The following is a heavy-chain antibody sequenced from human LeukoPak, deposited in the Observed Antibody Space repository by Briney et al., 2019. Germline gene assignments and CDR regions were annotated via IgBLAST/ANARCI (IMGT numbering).Heavy chain of an antibody. Sequence: SVKVSCKASGYTFTGYYMHWVRQAPGQGLEWMGWNNPNSGGTNYAQKFQGRVTMTRDTSISTAYMELSRLRSDDTAVYYCARGGEPGYGDFLTDYWGQGTLVTVSS. J-gene: IGHJ4*02. V-gene: IGHV1-2*02. CDR1: GYTFTGYY. CDR2: NNPNSGGT. D-gene: IGHD4-17*01. CDR3: ARGGEPGYGDFLTDY.